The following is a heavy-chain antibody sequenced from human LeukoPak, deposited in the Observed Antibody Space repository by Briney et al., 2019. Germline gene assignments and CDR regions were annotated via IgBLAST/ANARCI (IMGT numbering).Heavy chain of an antibody. J-gene: IGHJ4*02. CDR3: ARDQVVVAATVYPLDY. D-gene: IGHD2-15*01. V-gene: IGHV3-21*01. Sequence: PGGSLRLSCAASGFTFSSYSMNWVRQAPGKGLEWVSSISSSSYIYYADSMKGRFTISRDNAKNSLYLQMNSLRAEDTAVYYCARDQVVVAATVYPLDYWGQGTLVTVSS. CDR2: ISSSSYI. CDR1: GFTFSSYS.